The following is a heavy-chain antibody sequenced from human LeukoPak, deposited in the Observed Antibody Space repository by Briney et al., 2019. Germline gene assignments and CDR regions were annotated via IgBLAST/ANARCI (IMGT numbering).Heavy chain of an antibody. CDR2: ISGSSGII. J-gene: IGHJ4*02. Sequence: GGSLRLSCAASGFTFNTYTMNWVRQAPGKGLEWVSYISGSSGIIDYADSVRGRFTISRDNAKNSLYLQMNSLRAEDTAVYYCARETGSAVGSTDFDYWGQGTLVTVSS. CDR3: ARETGSAVGSTDFDY. V-gene: IGHV3-48*01. D-gene: IGHD4-17*01. CDR1: GFTFNTYT.